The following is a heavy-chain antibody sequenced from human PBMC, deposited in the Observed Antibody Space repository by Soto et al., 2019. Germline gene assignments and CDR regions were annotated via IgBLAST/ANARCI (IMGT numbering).Heavy chain of an antibody. V-gene: IGHV1-18*01. CDR3: ARDPRAAAYEGTFDY. CDR1: GYTFTIYG. J-gene: IGHJ4*02. CDR2: ISPYNGNT. Sequence: QVQLVQSGAEVEKPGASVKVSCKASGYTFTIYGISWVRQAPGQGLEWMGWISPYNGNTNYAQKLQGRVTMTTDTSTSTAYMELRSLRSDDTAVYYCARDPRAAAYEGTFDYWGQGTLVTVSS. D-gene: IGHD6-25*01.